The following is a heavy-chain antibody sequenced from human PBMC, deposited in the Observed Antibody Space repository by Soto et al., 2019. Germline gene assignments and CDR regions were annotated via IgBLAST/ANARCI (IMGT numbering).Heavy chain of an antibody. CDR2: IIPIFGTA. Sequence: ASVKVSCKASGGTFRSYAISWLRQAPGQGLEWMGGIIPIFGTANYAQKFQGRVTITADESTSTAYMELRSLTSEDTAVYYCARDHSSQETTWWLDPWGHGTLVTVSS. CDR3: ARDHSSQETTWWLDP. D-gene: IGHD4-17*01. V-gene: IGHV1-69*01. J-gene: IGHJ5*02. CDR1: GGTFRSYA.